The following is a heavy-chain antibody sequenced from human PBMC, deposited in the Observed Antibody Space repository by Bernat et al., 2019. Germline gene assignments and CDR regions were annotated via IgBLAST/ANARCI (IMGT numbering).Heavy chain of an antibody. D-gene: IGHD2-2*01. V-gene: IGHV1-46*01. CDR1: GYTFTSYY. CDR3: ARPDIVVVPAAMVAFDI. CDR2: INPSGGST. J-gene: IGHJ3*02. Sequence: QVQLVQSGAEVKKPGASVKVSCKASGYTFTSYYMHWVRQAPGQGLEWMGIINPSGGSTSYAQKFQGRVTMTRDTSTSTVYMELSSLRSEDTAVYYCARPDIVVVPAAMVAFDIWGQGTMVTVSS.